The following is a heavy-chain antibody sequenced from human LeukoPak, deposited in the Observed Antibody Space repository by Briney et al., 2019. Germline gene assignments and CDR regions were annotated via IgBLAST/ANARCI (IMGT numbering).Heavy chain of an antibody. J-gene: IGHJ4*02. Sequence: ASVKVSCKASGYTFTSYGISWVRQAPGQGPEWMGWISAYNGNTNYAQKLQGRVTMTTDTSTSTAYMELRSLRSDDTAVYYCARDLRYYGSGSLGYWGQGTLVTVSS. V-gene: IGHV1-18*01. D-gene: IGHD3-10*01. CDR2: ISAYNGNT. CDR1: GYTFTSYG. CDR3: ARDLRYYGSGSLGY.